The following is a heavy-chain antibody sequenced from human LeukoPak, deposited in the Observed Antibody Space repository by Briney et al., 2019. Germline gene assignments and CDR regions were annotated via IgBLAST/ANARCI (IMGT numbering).Heavy chain of an antibody. CDR2: INPSSGGR. V-gene: IGHV1-2*02. D-gene: IGHD1-26*01. CDR3: AWEWTSGSYFY. J-gene: IGHJ4*02. Sequence: GAAVKVSCKASLDTFTRYLMHWVGQAAGQGGEWMGWINPSSGGRTYAQNLLGRVTMPRETSRQTANLALSGLRCHPRASYFFAWEWTSGSYFYWVRGTLPTV. CDR1: LDTFTRYL.